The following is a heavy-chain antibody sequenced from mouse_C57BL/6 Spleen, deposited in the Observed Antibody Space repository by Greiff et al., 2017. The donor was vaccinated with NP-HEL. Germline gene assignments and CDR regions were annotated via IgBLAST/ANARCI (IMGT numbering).Heavy chain of an antibody. CDR1: GYTFTDYY. CDR2: IYPGSGNT. J-gene: IGHJ3*01. Sequence: QVQLQQSGAELVRPGASVKLSCKASGYTFTDYYINWVKQRPGQGLEWIARIYPGSGNTYYNEKFKGKATLTAEKSSSTAYMQLSSLTSEDSAVYFCAREEYYGSSFTSFAYWGQGTLVTVSA. CDR3: AREEYYGSSFTSFAY. D-gene: IGHD1-1*01. V-gene: IGHV1-76*01.